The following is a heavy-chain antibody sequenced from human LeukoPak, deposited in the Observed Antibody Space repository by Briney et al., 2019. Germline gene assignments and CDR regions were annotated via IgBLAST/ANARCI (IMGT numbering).Heavy chain of an antibody. CDR2: ISGRGNGT. CDR1: GFPFSTYA. V-gene: IGHV3-23*01. Sequence: PGGSLRLSCSASGFPFSTYAMTWVRQVPGKGLQWLAGISGRGNGTYYADSLKGRFTISRDNSKNTIHLQMGSLRGEDTAIYWCVRRTMSAFDQWGQGTQVTVSS. J-gene: IGHJ4*02. CDR3: VRRTMSAFDQ.